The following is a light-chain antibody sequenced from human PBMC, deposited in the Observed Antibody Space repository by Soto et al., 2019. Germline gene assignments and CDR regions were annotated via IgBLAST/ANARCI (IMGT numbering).Light chain of an antibody. J-gene: IGKJ4*01. Sequence: DIQMTQSPSTLSASVGDRVTITCRASRSISNWLAWYQQRPGIAPKLLIFDASILQSGVPSRFSGSGSGTEFTLSLSRLQTDDFATYYCQQYGSFSPITFGGGTKV. CDR3: QQYGSFSPIT. V-gene: IGKV1-5*01. CDR1: RSISNW. CDR2: DAS.